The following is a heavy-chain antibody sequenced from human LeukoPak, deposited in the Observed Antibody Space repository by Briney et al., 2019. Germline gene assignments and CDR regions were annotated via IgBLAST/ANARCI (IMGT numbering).Heavy chain of an antibody. V-gene: IGHV3-64D*06. Sequence: GGSLRLSCSVSGFTFSTYVMHWVRQAPGKGLEYVSANSSNGDNTYYADSVKGRFTSSRDNSKNTLYLQMSSLRADDTAVYYCVRGTGYWGQGTLVTVSS. J-gene: IGHJ4*02. CDR3: VRGTGY. CDR2: NSSNGDNT. CDR1: GFTFSTYV.